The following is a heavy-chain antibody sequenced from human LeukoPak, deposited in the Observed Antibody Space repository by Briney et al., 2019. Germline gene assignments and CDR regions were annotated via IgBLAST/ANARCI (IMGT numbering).Heavy chain of an antibody. CDR3: ARGLNEDYDILTGYYIYYYYGMDI. Sequence: GASVKVSCKASGYTFTSYGISWVRQAPGQGLEWMGWISAYNGNTNYAQKLQGRVTMTTDTSTSTAYMELRSLRSDDTAVYYCARGLNEDYDILTGYYIYYYYGMDIWGQGTTVTVSS. CDR1: GYTFTSYG. J-gene: IGHJ6*02. V-gene: IGHV1-18*01. D-gene: IGHD3-9*01. CDR2: ISAYNGNT.